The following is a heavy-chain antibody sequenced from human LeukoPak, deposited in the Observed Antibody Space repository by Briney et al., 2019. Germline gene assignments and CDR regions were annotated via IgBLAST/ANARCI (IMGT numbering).Heavy chain of an antibody. CDR3: ARGGYCTNGVCYRRNWFDP. J-gene: IGHJ5*02. V-gene: IGHV1-18*01. Sequence: GASVKVSCKASGYTFTSYGISWVRQAPGQGLEWMGWISAYNGNTNYAQKLQGRVTMTTDTSTSTAYMELRSLRSDDTAVYYCARGGYCTNGVCYRRNWFDPWGQGTLVTVSS. CDR2: ISAYNGNT. CDR1: GYTFTSYG. D-gene: IGHD2-8*01.